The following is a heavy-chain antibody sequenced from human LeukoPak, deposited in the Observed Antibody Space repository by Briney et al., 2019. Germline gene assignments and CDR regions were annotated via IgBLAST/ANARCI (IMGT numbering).Heavy chain of an antibody. J-gene: IGHJ4*02. CDR1: GGSISSYS. CDR2: IYTSGST. Sequence: PSETLSLTCTVSGGSISSYSWSWIRQPAGKGLEWIGRIYTSGSTNYNPSLKSRVTMSVDTSKNQFSLKLSPVTAADTAVYYCARDLTVDTAMAFDYWGRGTLVTVSS. D-gene: IGHD5-18*01. CDR3: ARDLTVDTAMAFDY. V-gene: IGHV4-4*07.